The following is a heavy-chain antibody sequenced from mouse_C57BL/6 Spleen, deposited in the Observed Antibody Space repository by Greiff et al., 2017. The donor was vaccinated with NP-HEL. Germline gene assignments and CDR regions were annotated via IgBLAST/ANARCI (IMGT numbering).Heavy chain of an antibody. Sequence: EVKVVESGTVLARPGASVKMSCKTSGYTFTSYWMHWVKQRPGQGLEWIGAIYPGNSDTSYNQKFKGKAKLTAVTSASTAYMELSSLTNEDSAVYYCTRAGSSVWFAYWGQGTLVTVSA. CDR2: IYPGNSDT. D-gene: IGHD1-1*01. V-gene: IGHV1-5*01. J-gene: IGHJ3*01. CDR1: GYTFTSYW. CDR3: TRAGSSVWFAY.